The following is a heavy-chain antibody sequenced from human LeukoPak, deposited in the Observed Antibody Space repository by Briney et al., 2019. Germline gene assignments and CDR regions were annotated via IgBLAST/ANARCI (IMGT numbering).Heavy chain of an antibody. CDR3: ARVRQWLFDY. Sequence: PSETLSLTCTVSGGSISSYYWSWIRQPAGKGLEWIGRIYTSGSTNYNPSLKSQVTISVDKSKNQFSLKLSSVTAADTAVYYCARVRQWLFDYWGQGTLVTVSS. CDR1: GGSISSYY. V-gene: IGHV4-4*07. D-gene: IGHD6-19*01. CDR2: IYTSGST. J-gene: IGHJ4*02.